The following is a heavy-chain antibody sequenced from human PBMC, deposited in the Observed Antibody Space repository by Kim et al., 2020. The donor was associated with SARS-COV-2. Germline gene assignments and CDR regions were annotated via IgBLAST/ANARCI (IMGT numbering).Heavy chain of an antibody. J-gene: IGHJ4*01. Sequence: SETLSLTCAVYGGSFSGYYWSWIRQPPGKGLEWIGEINHSGSTNYNPSLKSRVTISVDTSKNQFSLKLSSVTAADTAVYYCARRYYYGSGTPGLFDYWG. D-gene: IGHD3-10*01. CDR3: ARRYYYGSGTPGLFDY. CDR2: INHSGST. V-gene: IGHV4-34*01. CDR1: GGSFSGYY.